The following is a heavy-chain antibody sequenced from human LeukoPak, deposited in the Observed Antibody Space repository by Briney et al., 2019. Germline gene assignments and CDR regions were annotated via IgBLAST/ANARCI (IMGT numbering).Heavy chain of an antibody. CDR3: ARGQKRSTYYDFWSGYYPPLYFDY. CDR2: MNPNSGNT. D-gene: IGHD3-3*01. V-gene: IGHV1-8*01. Sequence: ASVKVSCKASGYTFTSYDINWVRQAPGQGLEWMGWMNPNSGNTGYAQKFQGRVTMTRNTSISTDYMELSSLRSEDTAVYYCARGQKRSTYYDFWSGYYPPLYFDYWGQGTLVTVSS. J-gene: IGHJ4*02. CDR1: GYTFTSYD.